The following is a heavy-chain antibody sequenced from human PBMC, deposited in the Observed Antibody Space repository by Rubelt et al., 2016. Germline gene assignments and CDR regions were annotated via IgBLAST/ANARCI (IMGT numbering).Heavy chain of an antibody. CDR2: IYPGDSDT. J-gene: IGHJ4*02. D-gene: IGHD6-6*01. CDR1: GDSLTNCW. Sequence: EVQLVQSGAELQKPGKSLKISYKGSGDSLTNCWLDWVRQMAGNGLEWMGLIYPGDSDTSYRPSFQGQLTIAAAKSISAAYLQSSSLKASDTAMYYCARQSGSSDPLRYWGQGTLVTVSS. V-gene: IGHV5-51*01. CDR3: ARQSGSSDPLRY.